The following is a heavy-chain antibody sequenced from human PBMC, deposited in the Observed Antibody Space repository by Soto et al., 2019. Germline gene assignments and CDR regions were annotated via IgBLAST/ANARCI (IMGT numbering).Heavy chain of an antibody. V-gene: IGHV1-8*01. D-gene: IGHD2-21*01. CDR2: MNPNSGNT. Sequence: QVQLVQSGAEVKKPGASVKVSCKASGYTFTSYDINWVRQATGQGLEWMGWMNPNSGNTGYAQKFQGRVTLTTNASMSRAYMELNSLRSEDPAVYYCARAFRKDNGFAPWGRGTLVRVSS. CDR3: ARAFRKDNGFAP. J-gene: IGHJ5*02. CDR1: GYTFTSYD.